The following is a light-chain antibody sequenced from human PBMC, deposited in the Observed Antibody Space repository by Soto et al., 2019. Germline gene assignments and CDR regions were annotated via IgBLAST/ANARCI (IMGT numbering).Light chain of an antibody. Sequence: QPVLTQSPSASASLGASVKLTCTLSGGHSSYAIAWHQQQPEKGPRYWMKLNSDGSHSKGDGIPDRVSGSSSGAERYLTISSLQSEDEADYYCQTWGTGSHVVFGGGTKLTVL. CDR1: GGHSSYA. V-gene: IGLV4-69*01. CDR3: QTWGTGSHVV. CDR2: LNSDGSH. J-gene: IGLJ2*01.